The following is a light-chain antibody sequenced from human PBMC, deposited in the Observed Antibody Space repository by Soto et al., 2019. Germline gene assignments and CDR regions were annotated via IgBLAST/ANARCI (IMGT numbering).Light chain of an antibody. CDR1: TGAVTGDYY. J-gene: IGLJ1*01. CDR3: LLAYGGADV. V-gene: IGLV7-43*01. CDR2: RAT. Sequence: QAVVTQEPSLTVSPGGTVTLTCASNTGAVTGDYYPNWFQQKPGQAPRTLIYRATNRYSWTPARFSGSLLGGKAALTLSAVQPEDEADYYCLLAYGGADVFGTGTKLTVL.